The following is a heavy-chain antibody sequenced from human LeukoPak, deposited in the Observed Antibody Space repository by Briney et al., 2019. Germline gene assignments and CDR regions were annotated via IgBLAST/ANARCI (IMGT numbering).Heavy chain of an antibody. Sequence: PGGSLRLSCAASGFTFSSYAMSWVRQAPGKGLEWVSAISGSGGSTYYADSVKGRFTISRDNSKNTLYLQMNSLRAEDTAVYYCAKAHDYDILTGYCLVGYFDYWGQGTLVTVSS. CDR3: AKAHDYDILTGYCLVGYFDY. CDR1: GFTFSSYA. V-gene: IGHV3-23*01. D-gene: IGHD3-9*01. CDR2: ISGSGGST. J-gene: IGHJ4*02.